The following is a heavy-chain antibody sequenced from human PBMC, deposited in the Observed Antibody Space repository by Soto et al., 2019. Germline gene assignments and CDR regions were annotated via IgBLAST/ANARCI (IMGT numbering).Heavy chain of an antibody. V-gene: IGHV3-7*05. D-gene: IGHD3-3*01. J-gene: IGHJ6*02. CDR2: IKQDGTEK. Sequence: GGSLRLSCAASGFTFSRYWMSWVRQAPGKGLEWVANIKQDGTEKYYVDSVKGRFTISRDNAKNSLYLQMDSLRAEDTAVYYCARGRFWSGFYFYGMDVWGQGTTVTVSS. CDR3: ARGRFWSGFYFYGMDV. CDR1: GFTFSRYW.